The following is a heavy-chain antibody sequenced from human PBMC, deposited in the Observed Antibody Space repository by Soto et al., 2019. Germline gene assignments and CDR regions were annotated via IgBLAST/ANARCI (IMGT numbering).Heavy chain of an antibody. Sequence: CGSLRLSCAASGFTFINAWMSWVRQAPGKGLEWVGRIKSKTDGGTTDYAAPVKGRFTISRDDSKNTLYLQMNSLKTEDTAVYYCTPGESIYFDDWGKGTLVRVSS. CDR3: TPGESIYFDD. CDR2: IKSKTDGGTT. CDR1: GFTFINAW. V-gene: IGHV3-15*01. J-gene: IGHJ4*02.